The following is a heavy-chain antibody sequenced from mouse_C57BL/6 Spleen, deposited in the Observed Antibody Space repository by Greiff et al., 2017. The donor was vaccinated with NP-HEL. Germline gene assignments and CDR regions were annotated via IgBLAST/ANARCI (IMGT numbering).Heavy chain of an antibody. D-gene: IGHD1-1*01. J-gene: IGHJ2*01. CDR2: LDPSDSYT. CDR1: GYTFTSYW. V-gene: IGHV1-69*01. CDR3: ARSLLLRSLYYFDY. Sequence: QVQLQQPGAELVMPGASVKLSCKASGYTFTSYWMHWVKQRPGQGLEWIGELDPSDSYTNYNRKFKGKSTLTVDKSSSTAYMQLSSLTSEDSAVYYCARSLLLRSLYYFDYWGQGTTLTVSS.